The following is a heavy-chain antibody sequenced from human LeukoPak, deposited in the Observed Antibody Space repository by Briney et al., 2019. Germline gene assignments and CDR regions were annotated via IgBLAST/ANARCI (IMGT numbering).Heavy chain of an antibody. CDR1: GGSISSYY. CDR2: IYYSGST. CDR3: ARGSIAAAPFDY. Sequence: PSETLSLTCTVSGGSISSYYWSWLRQPPGKGLEWIGYIYYSGSTNYNPSLKSRVTISVDTSKNQFSLKLSSLTAADPAVYYCARGSIAAAPFDYWGQGTLVTVSS. J-gene: IGHJ4*02. V-gene: IGHV4-59*08. D-gene: IGHD6-13*01.